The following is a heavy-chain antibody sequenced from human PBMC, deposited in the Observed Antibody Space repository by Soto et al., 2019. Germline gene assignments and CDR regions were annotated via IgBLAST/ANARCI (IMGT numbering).Heavy chain of an antibody. J-gene: IGHJ4*02. CDR3: AREAYYYDSSGYYPLDY. D-gene: IGHD3-22*01. V-gene: IGHV1-69*01. Sequence: QVQLVQSGAEVKKPGSSVKVSCKASGGTFSSYAISWVRQAPGQGLEWMGGIIPIFGTANYAQKFQGRVTITADESTSTAYMELRSLRSEDTAVYYCAREAYYYDSSGYYPLDYWGQGTLVTVSS. CDR1: GGTFSSYA. CDR2: IIPIFGTA.